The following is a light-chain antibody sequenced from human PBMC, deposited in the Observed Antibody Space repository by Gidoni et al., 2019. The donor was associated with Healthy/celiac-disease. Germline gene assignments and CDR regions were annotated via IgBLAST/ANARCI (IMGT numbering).Light chain of an antibody. CDR3: QQYDNLPRLT. V-gene: IGKV1-33*01. Sequence: DIQMTQSPSSLSASVGDRVTITCQASQDISNYLNWYQQKPGKAPKLLIYDASNLETGVPSMFSGSGSGTDFTFTISSLQPEDIATYYCQQYDNLPRLTFGPGTKVDIK. CDR1: QDISNY. J-gene: IGKJ3*01. CDR2: DAS.